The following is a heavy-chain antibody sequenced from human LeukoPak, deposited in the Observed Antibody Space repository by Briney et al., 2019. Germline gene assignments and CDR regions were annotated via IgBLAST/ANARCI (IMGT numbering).Heavy chain of an antibody. CDR3: ARVDDLDAFDM. Sequence: PGGSLRLSCAASGFTFSTSSMHWVRQTPGKGLDWVALISSDGNNKYYADSVKGRFTISRDNSRNTLYLQMNSLRAEDTAVYYCARVDDLDAFDMWGQGTMVTVSS. CDR1: GFTFSTSS. CDR2: ISSDGNNK. D-gene: IGHD2-2*03. V-gene: IGHV3-30-3*01. J-gene: IGHJ3*02.